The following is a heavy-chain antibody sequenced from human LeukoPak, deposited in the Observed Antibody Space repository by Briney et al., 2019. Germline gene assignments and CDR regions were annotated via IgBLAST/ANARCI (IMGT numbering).Heavy chain of an antibody. D-gene: IGHD3-3*01. CDR3: ARGLRLYYDFWSGYLCWFDP. V-gene: IGHV4-59*12. CDR2: IYYSGST. Sequence: SETLSLTCTVSGGSISSYYWSWIRQPPGKGLEWIGYIYYSGSTNYNPSLKSRVTISVDTSKNQFSLKLSSVTAADTAVYYCARGLRLYYDFWSGYLCWFDPWGQGTLVTVSS. CDR1: GGSISSYY. J-gene: IGHJ5*02.